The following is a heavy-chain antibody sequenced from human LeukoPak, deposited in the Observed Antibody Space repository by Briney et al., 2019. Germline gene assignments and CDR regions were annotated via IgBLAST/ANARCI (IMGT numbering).Heavy chain of an antibody. CDR1: GFTFSSYA. V-gene: IGHV3-66*01. J-gene: IGHJ4*02. CDR2: IYSGGST. Sequence: GGSLRLSCAASGFTFSSYAMSWVRQAPGKGLEWVSVIYSGGSTYYADSVKGRFTISRDNSKNTLYLQMNSLRAEDTAVYYCARGETTVTPVPKFDYWGQGTLVTVSS. D-gene: IGHD4-17*01. CDR3: ARGETTVTPVPKFDY.